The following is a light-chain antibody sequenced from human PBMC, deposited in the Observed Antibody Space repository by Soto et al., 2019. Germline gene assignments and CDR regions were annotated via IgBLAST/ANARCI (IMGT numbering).Light chain of an antibody. V-gene: IGKV3-20*01. CDR2: GAS. Sequence: EIVMTQSPATLSVSPGGRATLSCRASQSISDTLARYQQKPGQAPRLLIYGASRRATGFPARFSGSGSGTDFTLTISRLEPEDFAVYYCQQYGSSPPITFGQGTRLEIK. CDR1: QSISDT. CDR3: QQYGSSPPIT. J-gene: IGKJ5*01.